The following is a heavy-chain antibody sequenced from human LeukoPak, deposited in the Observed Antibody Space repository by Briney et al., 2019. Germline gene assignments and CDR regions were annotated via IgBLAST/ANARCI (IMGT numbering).Heavy chain of an antibody. D-gene: IGHD3-22*01. Sequence: GGSLRLPCAVSGITLSNYGMSWVRLAPGKGLEWVAGISGSGGSTNYADSVKGRFTISRDNPKNTLFLQMNSLRAEDTAVYFCAKRGVVIRVILVGFHKEAYYFDSWGQGALVTVSS. J-gene: IGHJ4*02. V-gene: IGHV3-23*01. CDR3: AKRGVVIRVILVGFHKEAYYFDS. CDR1: GITLSNYG. CDR2: ISGSGGST.